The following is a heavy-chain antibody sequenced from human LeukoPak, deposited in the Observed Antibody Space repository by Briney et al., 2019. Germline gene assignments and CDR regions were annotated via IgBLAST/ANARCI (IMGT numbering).Heavy chain of an antibody. V-gene: IGHV4-30-4*01. J-gene: IGHJ5*02. CDR1: GGSISSGDYY. D-gene: IGHD3-10*01. CDR3: AREWFGEGSWFDP. CDR2: IYDSGST. Sequence: ASETLSLTCTVSGGSISSGDYYWGWNRQPPGKGLEWIGYIYDSGSTYYNPSLKSRVTISVDTSKNQFSLKLSSVTAADTAVYYCAREWFGEGSWFDPWGQGTLVTVSS.